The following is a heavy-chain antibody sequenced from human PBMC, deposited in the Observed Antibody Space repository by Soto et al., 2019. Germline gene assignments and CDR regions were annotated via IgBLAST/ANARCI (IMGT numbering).Heavy chain of an antibody. CDR2: TYYRSRWYN. J-gene: IGHJ6*03. CDR3: AGTTSHQWYYMDV. V-gene: IGHV6-1*01. D-gene: IGHD1-7*01. CDR1: GDSVSSNSAA. Sequence: QVQLQESGPGLVTPSQTLSLTCAISGDSVSSNSAAWNWIRLSPSRGLEWLARTYYRSRWYNDYAVFVRSRITVNPDTSKNQFSRQLTSVTPEDTAVYYCAGTTSHQWYYMDVWGKGTTVTVSS.